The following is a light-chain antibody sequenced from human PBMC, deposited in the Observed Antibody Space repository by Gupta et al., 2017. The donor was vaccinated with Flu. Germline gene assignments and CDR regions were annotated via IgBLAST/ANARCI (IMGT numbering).Light chain of an antibody. Sequence: DIVMTQSPDSLPVSLGERATIYCKSSQSLVYSSNNKNYLAWYQQKPGQPPKLLIYWASTRESGVPDRFSDSGSGTDFTLTISRLQAEDVAVYYCQQDDNIPTTFGQGTLLEIK. CDR1: QSLVYSSNNKNY. CDR2: WAS. J-gene: IGKJ5*01. V-gene: IGKV4-1*01. CDR3: QQDDNIPTT.